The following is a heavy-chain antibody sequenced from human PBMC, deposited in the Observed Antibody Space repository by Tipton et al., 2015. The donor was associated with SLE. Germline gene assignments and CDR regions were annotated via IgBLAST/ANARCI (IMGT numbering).Heavy chain of an antibody. CDR2: IYYSGST. D-gene: IGHD2-15*01. CDR1: GGSISSSSYY. Sequence: TLSLTCTVSGGSISSSSYYWGWIRQPPGKGLEWIGSIYYSGSTYYNPSLKSRVTISADTSKNQFSLKLSSVTAADTAVYYCAGAWQGYCSGGTCYVLDYWGQGTLVTVSS. V-gene: IGHV4-39*01. CDR3: AGAWQGYCSGGTCYVLDY. J-gene: IGHJ4*02.